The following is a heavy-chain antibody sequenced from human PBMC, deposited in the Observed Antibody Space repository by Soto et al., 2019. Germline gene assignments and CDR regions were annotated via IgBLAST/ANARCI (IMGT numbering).Heavy chain of an antibody. Sequence: ASVKVSCKASGYTFTSYGISWVRQAPGQGLEWMGWISAYNGNTNYAQKLQGRVTMTTDTSTSTAYMELRSLRSDDTAVYYCAIYWSIAVAGTADDWGQGTLVTVFS. CDR3: AIYWSIAVAGTADD. D-gene: IGHD6-19*01. J-gene: IGHJ4*02. V-gene: IGHV1-18*01. CDR1: GYTFTSYG. CDR2: ISAYNGNT.